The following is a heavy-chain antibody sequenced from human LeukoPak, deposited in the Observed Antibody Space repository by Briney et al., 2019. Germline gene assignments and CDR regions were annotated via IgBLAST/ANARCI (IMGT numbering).Heavy chain of an antibody. CDR1: GFTFSSYS. Sequence: GGSLRLSCAASGFTFSSYSMNWVRQAPGKGLEWVSSISSSSSYIYYADSVKGRFTISRDNAKNSLYLQMNSLRAEDTAVYYCARVEVYCTNGVCYTMGLDYWGQGTLVTVSS. CDR2: ISSSSSYI. J-gene: IGHJ4*02. D-gene: IGHD2-8*01. V-gene: IGHV3-21*01. CDR3: ARVEVYCTNGVCYTMGLDY.